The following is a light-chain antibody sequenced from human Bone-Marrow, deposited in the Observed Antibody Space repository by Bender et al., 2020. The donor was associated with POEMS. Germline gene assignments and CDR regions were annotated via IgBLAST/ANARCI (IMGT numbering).Light chain of an antibody. CDR1: SGHSSYA. Sequence: QSVLTQPPSASASLGASVKLTCTLSSGHSSYAIAWHQQQPEKGPRYLMKVNSDGSHSKGDGIPDRFSGSSSGAERYLTISSLQSEDEADYYCQTWTVFGGGTKLTVL. CDR2: VNSDGSH. V-gene: IGLV4-69*01. CDR3: QTWTV. J-gene: IGLJ3*02.